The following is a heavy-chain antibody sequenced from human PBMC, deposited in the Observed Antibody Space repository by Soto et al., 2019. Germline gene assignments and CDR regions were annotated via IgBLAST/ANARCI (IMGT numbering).Heavy chain of an antibody. CDR1: GGSFSGYY. CDR2: INHSGST. J-gene: IGHJ5*02. D-gene: IGHD1-1*01. V-gene: IGHV4-34*01. Sequence: QVQLQQWGAGLLKPSETLSLTCAVYGGSFSGYYWGWIRQPPGKGLEWIGEINHSGSTNYNPSLKSRVPISVDTSKNEFSLKLSSVTAADTAVYYCARPGERRSWFDPWGQGTLVTVSS. CDR3: ARPGERRSWFDP.